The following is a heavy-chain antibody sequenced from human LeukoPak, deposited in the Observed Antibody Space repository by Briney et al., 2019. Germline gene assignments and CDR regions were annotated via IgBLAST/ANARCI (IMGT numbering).Heavy chain of an antibody. CDR3: ARGPGTPHYFDY. V-gene: IGHV1-18*01. CDR1: GYTFTAYG. J-gene: IGHJ4*02. Sequence: ASVKVSCKSSGYTFTAYGISWVRQAPGRGLEWMGWSSAYNGNTNYAQKVQGRVTMTTDTSTSTAYMELRSLRSDDTAVYYCARGPGTPHYFDYWGQGTLVTVSS. D-gene: IGHD1-1*01. CDR2: SSAYNGNT.